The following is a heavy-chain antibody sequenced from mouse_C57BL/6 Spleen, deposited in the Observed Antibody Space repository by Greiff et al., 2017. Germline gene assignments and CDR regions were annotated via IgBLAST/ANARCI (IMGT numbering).Heavy chain of an antibody. D-gene: IGHD1-1*01. CDR3: ARSYGSSPMDY. J-gene: IGHJ4*01. V-gene: IGHV5-4*03. CDR1: GFTFSSYA. Sequence: EVKLVESGGGLVKPGGSLKLSCAASGFTFSSYAMSWVRQTPEKRLEWVATISDGGSYTYYPDNVKGRFTISRDNAKNNLYLQMSHLKSEDTAMYYCARSYGSSPMDYWDQGTSVTVSS. CDR2: ISDGGSYT.